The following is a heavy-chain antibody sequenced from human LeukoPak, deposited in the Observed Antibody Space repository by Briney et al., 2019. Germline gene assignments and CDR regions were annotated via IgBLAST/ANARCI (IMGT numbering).Heavy chain of an antibody. Sequence: PGESLKISCKGSGYSFTSYWIGWVRQMPGKGLEWMGIIYPGDSDTRYSPSFQGQVTISADKSISTAYLQWSSLKASDTAMYYCARQRRSSSSSRYYYYYMDVWGKGTTVTVSS. J-gene: IGHJ6*03. D-gene: IGHD6-6*01. CDR3: ARQRRSSSSSRYYYYYMDV. CDR1: GYSFTSYW. CDR2: IYPGDSDT. V-gene: IGHV5-51*01.